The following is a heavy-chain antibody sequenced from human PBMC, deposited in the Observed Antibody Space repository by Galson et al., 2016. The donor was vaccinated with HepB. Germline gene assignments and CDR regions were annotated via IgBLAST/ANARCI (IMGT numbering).Heavy chain of an antibody. CDR2: ISRSGSTI. V-gene: IGHV3-48*01. Sequence: SLRLSCAASGFPFNRYSMNWVRQAPGKGLEWVSYISRSGSTIYYADSVKGRFIISRDNAKNSLYLQMSSLRVEDTAVYYCARAVMLGRGMDVWGQGTTVTVSS. CDR3: ARAVMLGRGMDV. J-gene: IGHJ6*02. D-gene: IGHD3-10*01. CDR1: GFPFNRYS.